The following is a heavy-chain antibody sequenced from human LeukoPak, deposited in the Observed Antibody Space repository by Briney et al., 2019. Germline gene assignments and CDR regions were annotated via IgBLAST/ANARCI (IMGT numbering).Heavy chain of an antibody. Sequence: SETLSLTCSVSGASISSGNYYWAWIRQPPGKGLEYLGSIHYSGTTYYTPSLKSRVTISVDTSNNQFSLRLSSVTAADTAVYCCARHAPMDVWGQGTTVTVSS. CDR1: GASISSGNYY. V-gene: IGHV4-39*01. CDR2: IHYSGTT. J-gene: IGHJ6*02. CDR3: ARHAPMDV.